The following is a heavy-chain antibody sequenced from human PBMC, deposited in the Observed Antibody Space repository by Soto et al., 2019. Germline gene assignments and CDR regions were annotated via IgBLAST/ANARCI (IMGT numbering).Heavy chain of an antibody. Sequence: SLRLSCAASGFTFSSYAMHWVRQAPGKGLEWVAVISYDGSNKYYADSVKGRFTISRDNSKNTLYLQMNSLRAEDTAVYYCARDRGLGRDDAFGIWGQGTMVTVSS. CDR2: ISYDGSNK. J-gene: IGHJ3*02. D-gene: IGHD3-16*01. CDR1: GFTFSSYA. V-gene: IGHV3-30-3*01. CDR3: ARDRGLGRDDAFGI.